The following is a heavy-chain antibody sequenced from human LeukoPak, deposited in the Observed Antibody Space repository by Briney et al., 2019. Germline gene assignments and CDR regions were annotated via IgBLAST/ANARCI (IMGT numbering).Heavy chain of an antibody. CDR3: AKDLADIVEVVSGIDY. J-gene: IGHJ4*02. CDR2: ISGDGDST. Sequence: GGSLRLSCAASGFTFDDYAMLWVRQAPGKGLEWVSLISGDGDSTYYADSVKGRFTISRDNSKNSLYLQMNSLRTEDTALYYCAKDLADIVEVVSGIDYWGQGTLVTVSS. V-gene: IGHV3-43*02. D-gene: IGHD2-15*01. CDR1: GFTFDDYA.